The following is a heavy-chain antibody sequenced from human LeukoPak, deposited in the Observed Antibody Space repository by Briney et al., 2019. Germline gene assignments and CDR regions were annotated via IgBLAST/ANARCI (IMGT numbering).Heavy chain of an antibody. D-gene: IGHD5-12*01. J-gene: IGHJ4*02. CDR2: ISYDGSNK. V-gene: IGHV3-30*18. CDR3: AKDPSYSGYVNYFDY. Sequence: PGGSLRLSCAASGFTFSSYGMHWVRQAPGKGLEWVAVISYDGSNKYYADSVKGRFTISRDNSQSTLYLQMNSLRAEDTAVYYCAKDPSYSGYVNYFDYWGQGTLVTVSS. CDR1: GFTFSSYG.